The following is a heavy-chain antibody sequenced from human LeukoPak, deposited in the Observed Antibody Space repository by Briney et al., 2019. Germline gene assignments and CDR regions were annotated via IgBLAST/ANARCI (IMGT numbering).Heavy chain of an antibody. CDR3: AREELGFDH. V-gene: IGHV6-1*01. CDR2: TYYRSTWYY. D-gene: IGHD3-16*01. J-gene: IGHJ4*02. CDR1: GDSVSSNSAA. Sequence: SPTLSLTCAISGDSVSSNSAAWTWLRQSPSRGLEWLGRTYYRSTWYYEYSVSVESRITINPETSKNQFSLQVNSVSPEDTAVYYCAREELGFDHWGQGTLVTVSS.